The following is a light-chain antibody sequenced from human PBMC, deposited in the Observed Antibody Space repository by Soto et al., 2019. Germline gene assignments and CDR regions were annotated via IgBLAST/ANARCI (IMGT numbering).Light chain of an antibody. V-gene: IGKV1-5*01. CDR3: KQYKDYVWT. CDR2: DVS. J-gene: IGKJ1*01. Sequence: DIQMTQSPSTLPASVGDRVTISCRASQTVERWLAWYQQKPGKAPKLLISDVSSLERGVPSRFSGSGSATEFTLTISGLQSDEFATYYCKQYKDYVWTFGQGTKV. CDR1: QTVERW.